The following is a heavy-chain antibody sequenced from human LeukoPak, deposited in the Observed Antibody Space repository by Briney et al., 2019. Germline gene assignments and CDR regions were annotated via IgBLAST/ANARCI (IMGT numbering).Heavy chain of an antibody. CDR3: ARDHGYSSSFFLPKNWFDP. CDR1: GYTFTGYY. Sequence: ASVKDSCKASGYTFTGYYMHWVRQAPGQGLEWMGWINPNSGGTNYAQKFQGRVTMTRDTSISTAYMELSRLRSDDTAVYYCARDHGYSSSFFLPKNWFDPWGQGTLVTVSS. J-gene: IGHJ5*02. CDR2: INPNSGGT. D-gene: IGHD6-13*01. V-gene: IGHV1-2*02.